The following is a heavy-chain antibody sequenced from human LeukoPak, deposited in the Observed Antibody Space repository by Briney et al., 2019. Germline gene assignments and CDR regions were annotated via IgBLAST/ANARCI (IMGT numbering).Heavy chain of an antibody. D-gene: IGHD3-16*01. J-gene: IGHJ4*01. V-gene: IGHV1-2*02. CDR2: IKTNSGAT. Sequence: ASVKVSCKASGYTFTDYYLLWVRQAPGQGLEWMGWIKTNSGATDYAQNFEARVTMTRDTSSGTAYLDLSSLTSDDTAVYYCARGRRILGGPENAGDFFDYWGQGTLVIVSS. CDR1: GYTFTDYY. CDR3: ARGRRILGGPENAGDFFDY.